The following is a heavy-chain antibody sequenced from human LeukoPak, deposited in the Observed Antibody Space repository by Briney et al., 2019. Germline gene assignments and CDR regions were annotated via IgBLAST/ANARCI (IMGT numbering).Heavy chain of an antibody. CDR2: IYYTGST. CDR3: ARAKPGSPPDY. Sequence: SETLSLTCTVSGDSISSYYYSWIRQPPGKGLEYIGYIYYTGSTNYSPSLKSRVTISVDTTKNQFSLKLSSVTAADTAVYYCARAKPGSPPDYWGQGTLVTVSS. D-gene: IGHD3-10*01. CDR1: GDSISSYY. V-gene: IGHV4-59*01. J-gene: IGHJ4*02.